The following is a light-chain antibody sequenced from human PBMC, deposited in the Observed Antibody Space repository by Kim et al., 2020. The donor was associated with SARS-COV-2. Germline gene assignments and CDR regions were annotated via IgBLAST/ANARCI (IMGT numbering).Light chain of an antibody. V-gene: IGKV4-1*01. J-gene: IGKJ2*02. CDR1: QSVLYSSNNKNY. Sequence: DIVMTQSPDSLAVSLGERATINCKSSQSVLYSSNNKNYLAWYQQKPGQPPKLLIYWASTRESGVPDRFSGSGSGTDFTLTISNLQAEDVAVYYCQQYYDIPWTFGQGTKLEI. CDR3: QQYYDIPWT. CDR2: WAS.